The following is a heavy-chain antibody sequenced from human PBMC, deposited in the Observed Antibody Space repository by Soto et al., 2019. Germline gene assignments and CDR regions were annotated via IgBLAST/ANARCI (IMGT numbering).Heavy chain of an antibody. CDR3: ARQPTSIAAAGLAFDI. Sequence: GESLKISCKGSGYSFTSYWIGWVRQMPGKGLEWMGRIDPSDSYTNYSPSFQGHVTISADKSISTAYLQWSSLKASDTAMYYCARQPTSIAAAGLAFDIWGQGTMVTVSS. V-gene: IGHV5-10-1*01. D-gene: IGHD6-13*01. CDR1: GYSFTSYW. CDR2: IDPSDSYT. J-gene: IGHJ3*02.